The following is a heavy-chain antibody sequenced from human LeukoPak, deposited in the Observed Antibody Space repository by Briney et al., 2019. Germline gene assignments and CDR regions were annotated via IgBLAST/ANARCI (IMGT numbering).Heavy chain of an antibody. J-gene: IGHJ4*02. CDR1: GFTFSDYY. CDR2: ISSSSSYT. V-gene: IGHV3-11*06. CDR3: ARVQSYSSGWTGPLDY. D-gene: IGHD6-19*01. Sequence: PGGSLRLSCAASGFTFSDYYMRWIRQDPGEGLEWVSYISSSSSYTNYAASVKGRFTISRDNAKNSLYLQMNSLSAADTAVYYCARVQSYSSGWTGPLDYWGQGTLVTVSS.